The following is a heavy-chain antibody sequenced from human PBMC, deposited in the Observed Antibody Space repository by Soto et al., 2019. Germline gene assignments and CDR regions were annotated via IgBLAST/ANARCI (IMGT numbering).Heavy chain of an antibody. Sequence: QVQLVESGGGVVQPGQSLRLSCAASGFSVSNYGMHWVRQAPGKGLEWVAVVWKDGNTKHYGDSVKGRFTISRDNSRNTLERRMSSLRGEDTAVYYCARGGAWAGEAVDIWGQGTRVTVSS. D-gene: IGHD3-16*01. J-gene: IGHJ3*02. CDR3: ARGGAWAGEAVDI. CDR1: GFSVSNYG. V-gene: IGHV3-33*01. CDR2: VWKDGNTK.